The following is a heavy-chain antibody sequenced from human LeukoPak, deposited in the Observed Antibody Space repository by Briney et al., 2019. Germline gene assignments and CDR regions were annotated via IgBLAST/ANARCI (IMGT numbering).Heavy chain of an antibody. D-gene: IGHD3-3*01. CDR3: ARSGYSNFDY. J-gene: IGHJ4*02. V-gene: IGHV4-61*02. CDR2: VYTSGIT. Sequence: SQTLSLTCIVSGGSISSDSYYWSWIRQPTGKGLEWIGRVYTSGITNYNPSLKSRVTISVDTSKNQFSLRLSSVTAADTAVYYCARSGYSNFDYWGQGTLVTVSS. CDR1: GGSISSDSYY.